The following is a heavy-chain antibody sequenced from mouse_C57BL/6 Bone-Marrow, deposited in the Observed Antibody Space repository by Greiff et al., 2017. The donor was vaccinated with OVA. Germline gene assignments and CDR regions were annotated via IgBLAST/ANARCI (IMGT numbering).Heavy chain of an antibody. Sequence: QVQLQQSGPELVKPGASVKISCKASGYAFSSSWMNWVKQRPGKGLEWIGRIYPGDGDTNYNGKFKGKATLTADKSSSTAYMQLSSLTSEDSAVYSCAREEDGYYASYCDYGGQGTTLTVTS. V-gene: IGHV1-82*01. CDR1: GYAFSSSW. CDR3: AREEDGYYASYCDY. CDR2: IYPGDGDT. D-gene: IGHD2-3*01. J-gene: IGHJ2*01.